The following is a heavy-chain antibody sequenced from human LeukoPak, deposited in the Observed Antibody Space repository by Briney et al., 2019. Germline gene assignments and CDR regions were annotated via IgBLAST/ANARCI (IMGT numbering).Heavy chain of an antibody. CDR2: IHYSGST. D-gene: IGHD5-24*01. CDR3: ARYSIRDGYII. CDR1: GVSISSSSYY. Sequence: SETLSLTCTASGVSISSSSYYWGWIRQPPGKGLEYIGSIHYSGSTYYNLSLKSRVTISVDTSKNQFSLKLSSVTAADTAVYYCARYSIRDGYIIWGQGTLVTVSS. J-gene: IGHJ4*02. V-gene: IGHV4-39*07.